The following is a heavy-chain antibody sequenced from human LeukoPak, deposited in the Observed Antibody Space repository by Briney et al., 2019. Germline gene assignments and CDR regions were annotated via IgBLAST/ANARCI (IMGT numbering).Heavy chain of an antibody. D-gene: IGHD3-22*01. CDR3: AKDNLHYYDSSGY. J-gene: IGHJ4*02. Sequence: GGSLRLSCAASGFTFSSYAMSWVRQAPGKGLEWVSAISGSGGSTYYADSVKGRFTISRDNSENTLYLQMNSLRAEDTAVYYCAKDNLHYYDSSGYWGQGTLVTVSS. CDR1: GFTFSSYA. CDR2: ISGSGGST. V-gene: IGHV3-23*01.